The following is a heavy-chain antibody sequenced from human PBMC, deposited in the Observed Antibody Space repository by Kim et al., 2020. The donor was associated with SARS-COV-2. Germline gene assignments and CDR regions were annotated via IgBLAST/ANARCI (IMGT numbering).Heavy chain of an antibody. V-gene: IGHV3-48*03. CDR2: IDLRGSTI. J-gene: IGHJ3*02. CDR3: AMDDYGGNSFVDGLDM. D-gene: IGHD3-16*01. Sequence: GGSLRLSCAASGFTFSRYEMNWVRQAPGKGLEWVSYIDLRGSTIYYADSVKGRFTISRDNAKNSLFLQMDSLRAEDTAMYYCAMDDYGGNSFVDGLDMWGRGTMVIVSS. CDR1: GFTFSRYE.